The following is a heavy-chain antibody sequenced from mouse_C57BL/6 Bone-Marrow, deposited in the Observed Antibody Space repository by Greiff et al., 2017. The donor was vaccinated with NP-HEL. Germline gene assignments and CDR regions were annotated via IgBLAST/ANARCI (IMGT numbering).Heavy chain of an antibody. Sequence: EVKLMESGAELVKPGASVKLSCTASGFNIKDYYMHWVKQRTEQGLEWIGRIDPEDGETKYAPKFQGKATITADTSSNTAYLQLSSLTSEDTAVYYCARRPYYGSSPYYYAMDYWGQGTSVTVSS. CDR1: GFNIKDYY. D-gene: IGHD1-1*01. J-gene: IGHJ4*01. CDR2: IDPEDGET. V-gene: IGHV14-2*01. CDR3: ARRPYYGSSPYYYAMDY.